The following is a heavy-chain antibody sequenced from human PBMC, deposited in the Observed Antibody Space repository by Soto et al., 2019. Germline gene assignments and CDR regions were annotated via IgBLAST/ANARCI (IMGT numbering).Heavy chain of an antibody. Sequence: ASLKVSCKASGGTFSSYTISWVRQAPGQGLEWMGRIIPIFGTANYAQKFQGRVTITADESTSTAYMELSSLRSEDTAVYYCAREFRSDITGTSAYYYYGMDVWGQGTTVTVSS. J-gene: IGHJ6*02. CDR1: GGTFSSYT. D-gene: IGHD1-7*01. V-gene: IGHV1-69*13. CDR3: AREFRSDITGTSAYYYYGMDV. CDR2: IIPIFGTA.